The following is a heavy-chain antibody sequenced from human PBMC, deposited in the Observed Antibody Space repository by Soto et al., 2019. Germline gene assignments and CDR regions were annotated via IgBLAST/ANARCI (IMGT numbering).Heavy chain of an antibody. Sequence: QVQLVQSGAEVKKPGSSVKVSCKVSGGTFSSYAISWVRQAPGQGLEWMGGIIPIFGTADYAQKFQGRVTITAHESTSAAYMELSSLRSEDTAVHYCARDGGVYDYSPFDYWGQGTLVTVSS. J-gene: IGHJ4*02. D-gene: IGHD4-4*01. CDR3: ARDGGVYDYSPFDY. CDR2: IIPIFGTA. V-gene: IGHV1-69*12. CDR1: GGTFSSYA.